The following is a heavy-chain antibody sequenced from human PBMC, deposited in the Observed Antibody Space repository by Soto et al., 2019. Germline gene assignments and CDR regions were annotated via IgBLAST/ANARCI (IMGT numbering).Heavy chain of an antibody. Sequence: GASVKVSCKASGYTFTSYGISWVRQAPGQGLELMGWISAYNGNTNYSQNLQGRVTMTTATSTSTAYRELRSLRSDDTAVYYCARVEVAGYWYFDLWGRGTLVPVSS. CDR3: ARVEVAGYWYFDL. D-gene: IGHD6-19*01. J-gene: IGHJ2*01. V-gene: IGHV1-18*04. CDR1: GYTFTSYG. CDR2: ISAYNGNT.